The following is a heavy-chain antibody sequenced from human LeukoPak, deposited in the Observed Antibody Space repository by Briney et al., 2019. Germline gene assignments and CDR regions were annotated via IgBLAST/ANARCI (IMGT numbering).Heavy chain of an antibody. CDR1: GYTFTSYG. J-gene: IGHJ6*04. V-gene: IGHV1-18*04. Sequence: ASVKVPCKASGYTFTSYGISWVRQAPGQGLEWMGWISTYNGNTNYAQKLQGRVTMTTDTSTSTAYMELRSLRSDDTAVYDCARMQKDKDYYYGMDVWGKGTTVTVSS. CDR3: ARMQKDKDYYYGMDV. CDR2: ISTYNGNT.